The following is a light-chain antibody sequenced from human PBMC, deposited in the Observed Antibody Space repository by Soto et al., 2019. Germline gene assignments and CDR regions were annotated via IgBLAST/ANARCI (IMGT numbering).Light chain of an antibody. Sequence: DIQMTQSTSTLTGSVGDRVTITCRASQTISSWLAWYQQKPGKAPKLLIYKASTLKSGVPSRFSGSGSGTEFTLTISSLQPDDFATYYCQHHNSYSEAFGQGTKVDI. CDR3: QHHNSYSEA. CDR1: QTISSW. CDR2: KAS. V-gene: IGKV1-5*03. J-gene: IGKJ1*01.